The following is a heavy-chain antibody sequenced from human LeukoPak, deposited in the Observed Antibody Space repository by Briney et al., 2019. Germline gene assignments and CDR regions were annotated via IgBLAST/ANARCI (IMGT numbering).Heavy chain of an antibody. Sequence: GGSLRLSCAASGFTFSSYEMNWVRQAPGKGLEWVSYISSSGSTIYYADSVKGRFTISRDNAKNSLSLKMNRLRAEDTAGYDCATQVGDRAYFDYWGQRTLVTVSS. J-gene: IGHJ4*02. CDR3: ATQVGDRAYFDY. CDR2: ISSSGSTI. D-gene: IGHD1-26*01. V-gene: IGHV3-48*03. CDR1: GFTFSSYE.